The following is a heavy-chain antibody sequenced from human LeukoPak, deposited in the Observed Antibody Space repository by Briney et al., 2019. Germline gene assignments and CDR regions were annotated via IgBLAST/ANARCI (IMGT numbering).Heavy chain of an antibody. CDR1: GFTFSNFA. J-gene: IGHJ3*02. V-gene: IGHV3-23*01. CDR3: ARSICLGYCSSTSCYRPSDAFDI. CDR2: ISGSGTSI. Sequence: GSLRLSCAASGFTFSNFAVVWVRQAPGKGLEWVCAISGSGTSIYYADSVKGRFTISRDNSKNTLYLQMNSLRAEDTAVYYCARSICLGYCSSTSCYRPSDAFDIWGQGTMVTVSS. D-gene: IGHD2-2*02.